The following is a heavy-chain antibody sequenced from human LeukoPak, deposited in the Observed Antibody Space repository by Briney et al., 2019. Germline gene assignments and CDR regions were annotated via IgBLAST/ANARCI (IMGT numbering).Heavy chain of an antibody. V-gene: IGHV3-74*01. CDR3: ARSVFYVYPYYYYMDV. CDR1: GFTFSDHW. CDR2: IDADGSAT. J-gene: IGHJ6*03. Sequence: GGSLRLSCAASGFTFSDHWMAWVRQAPGKGLEWLSLIDADGSATNHADSVKGRFTISRDDATNTLFLQMNSLRAEDTAVYFCARSVFYVYPYYYYMDVWGKGTTVTVSS. D-gene: IGHD5/OR15-5a*01.